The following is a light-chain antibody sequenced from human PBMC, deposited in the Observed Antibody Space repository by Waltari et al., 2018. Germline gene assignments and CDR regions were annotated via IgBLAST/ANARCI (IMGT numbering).Light chain of an antibody. V-gene: IGKV1-33*01. CDR2: ASS. CDR3: QQFDNVPLT. Sequence: DIQMTQSPSSLSASVGDRVIITCRASQDIDNNLNRYQQKPGKSPKLLIYASSTLETGVPSRFSGSGSGRKFSFTISSLQPEDFATYYCQQFDNVPLTFGGGTKVDIK. CDR1: QDIDNN. J-gene: IGKJ4*01.